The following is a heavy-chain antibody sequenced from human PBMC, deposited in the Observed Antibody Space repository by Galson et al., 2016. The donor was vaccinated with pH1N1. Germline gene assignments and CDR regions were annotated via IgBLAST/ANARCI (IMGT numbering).Heavy chain of an antibody. J-gene: IGHJ4*02. CDR3: AKGAGRYYFGSGSFNY. V-gene: IGHV3-9*01. D-gene: IGHD3-10*01. Sequence: SLRLSCAASGFAFDDFAMHWVRHVPGKGLEWVSGISWNSNSIGYADSVKGRFTFSRDSAKKSLFLQMNSLRVEDTALYYCAKGAGRYYFGSGSFNYWGQGTQVTVSS. CDR1: GFAFDDFA. CDR2: ISWNSNSI.